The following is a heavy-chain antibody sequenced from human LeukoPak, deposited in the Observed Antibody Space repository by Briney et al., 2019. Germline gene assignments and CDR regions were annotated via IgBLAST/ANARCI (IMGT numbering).Heavy chain of an antibody. CDR3: ASFASNY. Sequence: SETLSLTCTVSGGSISSYYWRWIRQPPGKGLEWIGYIYYSGSTNYNPSLKSRVTISVDTSKNQFSLKLSSVTAADTAVYYCASFASNYWGQGTLVTVSS. D-gene: IGHD6-6*01. CDR1: GGSISSYY. J-gene: IGHJ4*02. V-gene: IGHV4-59*01. CDR2: IYYSGST.